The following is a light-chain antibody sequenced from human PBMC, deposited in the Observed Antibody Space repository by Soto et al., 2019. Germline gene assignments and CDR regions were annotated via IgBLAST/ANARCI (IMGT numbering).Light chain of an antibody. CDR1: QSISTW. CDR2: DAS. Sequence: GDRVAITCRASQSISTWLAWYQKKPGKAPNLLIYDASSLESGVPSRFSGSGSGTEFTLTISSRQPDDFASYYCQQYNSYSLTFGGGTKVDIK. CDR3: QQYNSYSLT. J-gene: IGKJ4*01. V-gene: IGKV1-5*01.